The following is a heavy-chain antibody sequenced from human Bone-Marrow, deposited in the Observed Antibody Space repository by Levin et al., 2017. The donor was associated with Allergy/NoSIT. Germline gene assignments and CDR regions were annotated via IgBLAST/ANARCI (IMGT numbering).Heavy chain of an antibody. Sequence: QTGGSLRLSCAASGFTFSGSAMHWVRQASGKGLEWVGRIRSKANSYATAYAASVKGRFTISRDDSKNTAYLQMNSLKTEDTAVYYCTSPAPYSSSWYELGPGYYMDVWGKGTTVTVSS. J-gene: IGHJ6*03. CDR2: IRSKANSYAT. CDR1: GFTFSGSA. V-gene: IGHV3-73*01. CDR3: TSPAPYSSSWYELGPGYYMDV. D-gene: IGHD6-13*01.